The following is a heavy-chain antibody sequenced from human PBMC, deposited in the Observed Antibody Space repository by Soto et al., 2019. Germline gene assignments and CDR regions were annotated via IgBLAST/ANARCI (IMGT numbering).Heavy chain of an antibody. CDR1: GFTFSSYV. CDR3: TSKLVPRQTGPATFDV. CDR2: ICGSGGST. Sequence: EVHLLESGGGLVQPGGSLRLSCAASGFTFSSYVMSWVRQAPGMGLEWVSAICGSGGSTYYADSVKGRFTVSRDDSKNTLYLQMDSLRAEDAPVYYCTSKLVPRQTGPATFDVWGQGTVVTVSS. D-gene: IGHD2-2*01. J-gene: IGHJ3*01. V-gene: IGHV3-23*01.